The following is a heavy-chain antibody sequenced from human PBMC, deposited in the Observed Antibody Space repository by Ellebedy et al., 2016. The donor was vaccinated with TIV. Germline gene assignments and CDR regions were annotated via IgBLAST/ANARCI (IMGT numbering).Heavy chain of an antibody. CDR1: GFTFSSYG. J-gene: IGHJ5*02. D-gene: IGHD3-10*01. CDR2: ISYDGSNK. V-gene: IGHV3-30*03. CDR3: ARQGGSGLKGYYRP. Sequence: GESLKISXAASGFTFSSYGMHWVRPAPGKGLGWVAVISYDGSNKYYAHSVKGRFTISRDNSKNTLYLQMNSLRAEDTAVYYCARQGGSGLKGYYRPWGQGTLVTASS.